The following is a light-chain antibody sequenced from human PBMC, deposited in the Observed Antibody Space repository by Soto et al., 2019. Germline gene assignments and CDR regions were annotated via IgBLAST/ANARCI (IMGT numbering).Light chain of an antibody. CDR2: GSS. Sequence: EIVLTQSPGTLSLSPGERATLSCRASQSVSSSYLAWYQQKPGQAPRLIIYGSSSRATGIPDRFSGSGSGGSGTDFTLTISRLEPEDLAVYYCQQYGSSPFTFGPGTKVDIK. V-gene: IGKV3-20*01. CDR1: QSVSSSY. CDR3: QQYGSSPFT. J-gene: IGKJ3*01.